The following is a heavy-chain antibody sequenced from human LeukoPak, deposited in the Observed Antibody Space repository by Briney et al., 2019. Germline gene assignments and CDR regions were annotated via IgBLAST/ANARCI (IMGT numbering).Heavy chain of an antibody. V-gene: IGHV1-18*01. CDR1: GYTFTSYD. CDR3: ARAVGATTFLFWFDP. D-gene: IGHD1-26*01. Sequence: ASVKVSCKAAGYTFTSYDINWVRQAPGHGLEGMGCISDYNGNTNYAQKLQGRVTMTTDTSTSTAYMELRSLRSDDTAVYYCARAVGATTFLFWFDPWGQGTLVTVSS. CDR2: ISDYNGNT. J-gene: IGHJ5*02.